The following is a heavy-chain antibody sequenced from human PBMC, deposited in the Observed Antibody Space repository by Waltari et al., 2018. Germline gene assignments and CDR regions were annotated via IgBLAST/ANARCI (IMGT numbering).Heavy chain of an antibody. D-gene: IGHD5-12*01. CDR2: IYHSGGT. CDR1: GYSINNGHY. J-gene: IGHJ5*02. CDR3: ARLDRYSDYNWFDP. Sequence: QVQLQESGPGLVKPSETLSLTCTVSGYSINNGHYWGWIRQPPGKGLEWIGTIYHSGGTKYNPSLKSRVTISVDTSKNQFSLKLTSVTAADAAVYYCARLDRYSDYNWFDPWGQGTLVTVSS. V-gene: IGHV4-38-2*02.